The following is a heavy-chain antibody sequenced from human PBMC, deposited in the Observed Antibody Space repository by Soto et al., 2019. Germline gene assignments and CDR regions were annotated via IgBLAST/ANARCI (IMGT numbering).Heavy chain of an antibody. CDR2: ISGSGGST. D-gene: IGHD3-3*01. Sequence: HPGGSLRLSCAASGFTFSSYAMSWVRQAPGKGLEWVSAISGSGGSTYYADSVKGRFTISRDNSKNTLYLQMNSLRAEDTAVYYCAKYGVFGVVINLRHYYYMDVWGKGTTVTVSS. V-gene: IGHV3-23*01. CDR3: AKYGVFGVVINLRHYYYMDV. CDR1: GFTFSSYA. J-gene: IGHJ6*03.